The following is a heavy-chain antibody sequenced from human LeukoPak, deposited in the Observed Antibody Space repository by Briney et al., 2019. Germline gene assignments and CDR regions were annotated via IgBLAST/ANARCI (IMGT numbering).Heavy chain of an antibody. V-gene: IGHV3-23*01. CDR2: ISGGIMINT. J-gene: IGHJ3*02. Sequence: QTGGSLRLSCAASGFTFSTYAMSWVRQAPGKGLEWVAAISGGIMINTYYTDSVKGRFTISRDNSKNTLYLQMNSLRDDDTAVYYCTKEPVVGAPHLFDIWGQGTMVTVSS. D-gene: IGHD3-16*02. CDR3: TKEPVVGAPHLFDI. CDR1: GFTFSTYA.